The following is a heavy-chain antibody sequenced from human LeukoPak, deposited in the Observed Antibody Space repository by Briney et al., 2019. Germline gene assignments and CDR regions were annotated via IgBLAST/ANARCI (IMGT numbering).Heavy chain of an antibody. CDR3: ARRRLLAYHFDS. D-gene: IGHD2-21*01. J-gene: IGHJ4*02. Sequence: SETLSLTCAVYGGSFSGYYWSWIRQPPGKGLEWIGSIYFSGNTYYNPSLKSRVTISVDTSKNQVSLKLSSVTAADTALYYCARRRLLAYHFDSWGQGTLVTVSS. CDR2: IYFSGNT. CDR1: GGSFSGYY. V-gene: IGHV4-34*01.